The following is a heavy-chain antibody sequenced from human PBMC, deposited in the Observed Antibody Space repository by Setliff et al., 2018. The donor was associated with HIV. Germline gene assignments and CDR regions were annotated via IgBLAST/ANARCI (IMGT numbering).Heavy chain of an antibody. J-gene: IGHJ4*02. CDR2: IIPIFGSA. CDR1: GGTLSSHA. D-gene: IGHD3-16*01. Sequence: SVKVSCKASGGTLSSHAISWVRQAPGQGLEWMGGIIPIFGSANHAQKFKDRVTITADESTNTVHMELSSLRSEDTAVYYCATGEMATTRGWFFDNWGQGTRVT. CDR3: ATGEMATTRGWFFDN. V-gene: IGHV1-69*13.